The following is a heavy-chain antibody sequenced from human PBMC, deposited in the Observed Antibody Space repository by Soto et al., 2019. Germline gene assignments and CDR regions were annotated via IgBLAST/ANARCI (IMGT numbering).Heavy chain of an antibody. V-gene: IGHV4-39*01. D-gene: IGHD3-3*01. CDR3: AISYYDFWSGYYNEWYFDY. CDR2: ISYSGNT. J-gene: IGHJ4*02. Sequence: QLQLQESGPGLVKPSETLSLTCTVSGASISSSSYYWGWIRQPPGKGLDWIGSISYSGNTYYNPSLKSRVTISVDTSKNQFSLKLRSVTAADTAVYYCAISYYDFWSGYYNEWYFDYWGQGTLVIVSS. CDR1: GASISSSSYY.